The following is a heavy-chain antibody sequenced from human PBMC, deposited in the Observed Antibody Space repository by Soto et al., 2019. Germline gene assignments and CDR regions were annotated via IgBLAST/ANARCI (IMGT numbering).Heavy chain of an antibody. J-gene: IGHJ4*02. D-gene: IGHD1-26*01. CDR2: IVVDSNTA. CDR3: ARAIKRWEVNYYFYF. Sequence: QVVLLQSGAEVKEPGSSVRVSCQVSGSTFNNFAFSWVRQAPGHGPEWLGGIVVDSNTAEYSQRFQDRVTITADTSTDTLYMELGSLTFEDTAVYYCARAIKRWEVNYYFYFWCQGTLVTVSS. CDR1: GSTFNNFA. V-gene: IGHV1-69*06.